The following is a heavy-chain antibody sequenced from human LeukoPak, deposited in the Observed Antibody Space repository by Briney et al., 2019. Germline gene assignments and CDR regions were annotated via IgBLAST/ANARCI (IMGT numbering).Heavy chain of an antibody. CDR2: IIPILGIA. CDR3: ARDLGGSSWGENWFDP. Sequence: SVKVSCKASGGTFSSYAISWVRQAPGQGLEWMGRIIPILGIANYAQKFQGRVTITADKSTSTAYMEPSSLRSEDTAVYYCARDLGGSSWGENWFDPWGQGTLVTVSS. V-gene: IGHV1-69*04. CDR1: GGTFSSYA. J-gene: IGHJ5*02. D-gene: IGHD6-13*01.